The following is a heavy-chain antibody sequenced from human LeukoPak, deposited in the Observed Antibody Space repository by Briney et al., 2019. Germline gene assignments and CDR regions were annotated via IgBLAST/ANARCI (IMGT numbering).Heavy chain of an antibody. J-gene: IGHJ4*02. Sequence: SETLSLTCTVSGGSISSYYWSWIRQPPGKGLEWIGYIYYSGSTNYNPSLKSRVTISVDTPKNQFSLKLSSVTAADTAVYYCARVLRDRFYPDYWGQGTLVTVSS. CDR3: ARVLRDRFYPDY. V-gene: IGHV4-59*01. D-gene: IGHD3-10*01. CDR2: IYYSGST. CDR1: GGSISSYY.